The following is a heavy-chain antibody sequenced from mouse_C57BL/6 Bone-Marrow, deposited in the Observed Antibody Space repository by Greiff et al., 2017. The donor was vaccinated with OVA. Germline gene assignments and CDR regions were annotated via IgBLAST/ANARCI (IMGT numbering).Heavy chain of an antibody. CDR2: ISYDGSN. CDR3: ARDASNYKWYFDY. CDR1: GYSITSGYY. Sequence: EVQLQESGPGLVKPSQSLSLTCSVTGYSITSGYYWNWIRQFPGNKLEWMGYISYDGSNNYNPSLKNRISITRDTSKNQFFLKLNSVTTEDTATYYCARDASNYKWYFDYWGQGTTLTVSS. D-gene: IGHD2-5*01. V-gene: IGHV3-6*01. J-gene: IGHJ2*01.